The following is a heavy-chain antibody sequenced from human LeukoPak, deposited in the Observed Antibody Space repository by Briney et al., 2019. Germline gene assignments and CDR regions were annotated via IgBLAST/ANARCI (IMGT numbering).Heavy chain of an antibody. J-gene: IGHJ3*02. Sequence: GSLRLSCAASGFTFSRYAVHWVRQAPGKGLEWVAIIWYDGSNKYYADSVKDRFTISRDNSKNTVYLQMNSLRVEDTAVYYCARDWGWPKAAFDIWGQGTMVTVSS. V-gene: IGHV3-33*01. CDR3: ARDWGWPKAAFDI. CDR1: GFTFSRYA. CDR2: IWYDGSNK. D-gene: IGHD3-16*01.